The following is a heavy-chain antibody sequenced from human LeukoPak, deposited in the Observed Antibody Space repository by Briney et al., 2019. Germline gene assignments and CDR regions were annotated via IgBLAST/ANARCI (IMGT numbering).Heavy chain of an antibody. D-gene: IGHD3-22*01. Sequence: PGGSLRLSCAASGFTFSDYSMNWIRQAPGKGLEWVSYISSSGSTIYYADSVKGRFTISRDNAKNSLYLQMNSLRAEDTAVYYCARCPYDSSGYYSVPSHFDYWGQGTLATISS. CDR1: GFTFSDYS. CDR3: ARCPYDSSGYYSVPSHFDY. V-gene: IGHV3-11*01. J-gene: IGHJ4*02. CDR2: ISSSGSTI.